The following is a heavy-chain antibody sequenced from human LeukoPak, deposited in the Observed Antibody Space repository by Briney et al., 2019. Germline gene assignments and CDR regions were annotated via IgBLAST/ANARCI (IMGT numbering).Heavy chain of an antibody. CDR3: ARDLGGEYYYDSSGYVY. Sequence: PGGSLRLSCVASGFTFNNYAMTWVRQAPGKGLEWVSAISGSGYSTYYGDSVKGRFTISRDNSKNTLYLQMNSLRAEDTAVYYCARDLGGEYYYDSSGYVYWGQGTLVTVSS. J-gene: IGHJ4*02. CDR1: GFTFNNYA. V-gene: IGHV3-23*01. CDR2: ISGSGYST. D-gene: IGHD3-22*01.